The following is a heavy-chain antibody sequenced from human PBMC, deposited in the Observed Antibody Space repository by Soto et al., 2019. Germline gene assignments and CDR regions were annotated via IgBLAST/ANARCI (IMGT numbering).Heavy chain of an antibody. Sequence: SETLSLTCTVSGGSISSYYWSWIRQPPGKGLEWIGYIYYSGSTNYNPSLKSRGTISVDTSKNQFSLKLSSVTAADTAVYYCARLRGVRGAPAPPYYYYGMDVSGQWTTVTVS. D-gene: IGHD3-10*01. J-gene: IGHJ6*02. CDR2: IYYSGST. CDR1: GGSISSYY. CDR3: ARLRGVRGAPAPPYYYYGMDV. V-gene: IGHV4-59*08.